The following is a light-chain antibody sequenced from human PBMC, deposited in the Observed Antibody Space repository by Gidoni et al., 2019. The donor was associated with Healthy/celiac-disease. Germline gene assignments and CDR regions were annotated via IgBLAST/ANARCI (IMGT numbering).Light chain of an antibody. CDR1: QSISSW. CDR3: QQYNSPGFT. J-gene: IGKJ3*01. V-gene: IGKV1-5*03. Sequence: IQMTQSPSTLSASVGDRVTITCRASQSISSWLAWYQQKPGKAPKLLIYKASSLESGVPSRFSGSGSGTEFTLTISSLQPDDFATYYCQQYNSPGFTFGPGTKVDIK. CDR2: KAS.